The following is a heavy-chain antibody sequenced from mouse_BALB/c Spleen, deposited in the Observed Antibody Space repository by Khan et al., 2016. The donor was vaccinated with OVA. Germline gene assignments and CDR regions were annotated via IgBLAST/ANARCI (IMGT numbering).Heavy chain of an antibody. CDR2: FYPGSGTI. CDR1: GYTFTENI. CDR3: ARHEDGNDGYYDYAMDY. J-gene: IGHJ4*01. V-gene: IGHV1-62-2*01. D-gene: IGHD2-3*01. Sequence: VQLKQSGAELVKPGASVKLSCKASGYTFTENIIHWVKQRSGQGLEWIGWFYPGSGTIKYNEKFKDKATLTADKSSSTVYMELSRLTSEDSAVYFCARHEDGNDGYYDYAMDYWGQGTSVTVSS.